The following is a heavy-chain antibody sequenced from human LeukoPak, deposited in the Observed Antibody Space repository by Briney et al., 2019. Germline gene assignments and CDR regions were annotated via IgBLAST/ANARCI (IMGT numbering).Heavy chain of an antibody. CDR3: ARGAPESSSSDY. CDR2: MNPKSANT. J-gene: IGHJ4*02. D-gene: IGHD6-13*01. Sequence: ASVKVSCKASGYTFTSYDINWVRQAPGQGLEWMGWMNPKSANTGYAQKFQGRVTMTRNTSISTAYMEVTSLRSEDTAVYYCARGAPESSSSDYWGQGTLVTVS. V-gene: IGHV1-8*01. CDR1: GYTFTSYD.